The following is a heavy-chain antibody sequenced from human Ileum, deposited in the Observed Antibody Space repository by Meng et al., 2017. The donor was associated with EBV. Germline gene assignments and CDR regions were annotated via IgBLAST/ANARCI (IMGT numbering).Heavy chain of an antibody. CDR1: GFSLSTSEVG. J-gene: IGHJ5*02. CDR3: ALFTRSWFDP. V-gene: IGHV2-5*02. Sequence: QITLKASGPTLVKPTXTLTLTCTFSGFSLSTSEVGVGWIRQPPGKALEWLAVIYWDDDKRYSPSLKSRLTITKDTSKNQVVLTLTNMDPVDTATYYCALFTRSWFDPWGQGTLVTVSS. D-gene: IGHD2-2*01. CDR2: IYWDDDK.